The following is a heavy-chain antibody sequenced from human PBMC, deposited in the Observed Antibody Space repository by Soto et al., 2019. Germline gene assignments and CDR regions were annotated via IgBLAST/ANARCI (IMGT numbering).Heavy chain of an antibody. D-gene: IGHD2-15*01. CDR1: GASINSGDYY. CDR3: AGFSEVAATEINWFDP. J-gene: IGHJ5*02. V-gene: IGHV4-30-4*01. CDR2: IYYSGST. Sequence: PSETLSLTCTVSGASINSGDYYWSWIRQPPGKGLEWIGYIYYSGSTYYNPSLKSRVTISVDTSKNQFSLKLSPVTAADTAVYYCAGFSEVAATEINWFDPWGQGTLVTVSS.